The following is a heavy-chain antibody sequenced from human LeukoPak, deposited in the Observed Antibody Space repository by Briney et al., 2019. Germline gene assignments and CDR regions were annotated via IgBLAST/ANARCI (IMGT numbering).Heavy chain of an antibody. CDR2: IIPILGIA. V-gene: IGHV1-69*04. D-gene: IGHD1-26*01. J-gene: IGHJ4*02. CDR1: GGTFSSYA. Sequence: SVKVSCTASGGTFSSYAISWVRQAPGQGLEWMGRIIPILGIANYAQKFQGRVTITADKSTSTAYMELSSLRSEDTAVYYCARELSGSYFYYFDYWGQGTLVTVSS. CDR3: ARELSGSYFYYFDY.